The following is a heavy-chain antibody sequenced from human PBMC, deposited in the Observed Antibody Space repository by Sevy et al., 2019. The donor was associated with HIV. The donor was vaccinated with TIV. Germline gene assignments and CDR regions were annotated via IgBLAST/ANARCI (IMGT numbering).Heavy chain of an antibody. Sequence: ASVKVSCKASGYTFTSYDINWVRQATGQGLEWMGWMNPNSGNTGYAQKFQGRVTMTRNTSISTAYMELSSLRSEDTAVYYCAGGRGYSGYDLALYFDYWGQGTLVTVSS. CDR2: MNPNSGNT. CDR3: AGGRGYSGYDLALYFDY. V-gene: IGHV1-8*01. J-gene: IGHJ4*02. CDR1: GYTFTSYD. D-gene: IGHD5-12*01.